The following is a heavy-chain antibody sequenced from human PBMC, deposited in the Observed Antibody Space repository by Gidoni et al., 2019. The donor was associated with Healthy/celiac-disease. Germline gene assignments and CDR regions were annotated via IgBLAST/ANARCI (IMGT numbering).Heavy chain of an antibody. CDR3: ARPPQPRMTGYDLGLTFSEDY. D-gene: IGHD3-9*01. V-gene: IGHV1-2*02. CDR2: INPNSGGT. J-gene: IGHJ4*02. Sequence: QVQLVQSGAEVKKPGASVKVSCKASGSTFTGYYMHWGRQAPGQGLEWMGWINPNSGGTNYAQKFQGRVTMTRDTSISTAYMELSRLRSDDTAVYYCARPPQPRMTGYDLGLTFSEDYWGQGTLVTVSS. CDR1: GSTFTGYY.